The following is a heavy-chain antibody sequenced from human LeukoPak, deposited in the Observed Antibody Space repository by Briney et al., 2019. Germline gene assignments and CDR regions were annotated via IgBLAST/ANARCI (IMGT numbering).Heavy chain of an antibody. D-gene: IGHD6-13*01. CDR1: GFTFSSYA. CDR3: ARDLGIALDY. J-gene: IGHJ4*02. V-gene: IGHV3-30*04. Sequence: RGSLRLSCAASGFTFSSYAMHWVRQAPGKGLEWVAVISYDGSNKYYADSVKGRFTISRDNSKNTLYLQMNSLRAEDTAVYYCARDLGIALDYWGQGTLVTVSS. CDR2: ISYDGSNK.